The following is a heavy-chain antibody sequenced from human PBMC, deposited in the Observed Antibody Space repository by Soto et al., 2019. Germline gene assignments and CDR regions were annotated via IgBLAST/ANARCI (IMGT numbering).Heavy chain of an antibody. J-gene: IGHJ6*02. V-gene: IGHV1-69*12. CDR1: GGTFSSYA. D-gene: IGHD6-6*01. CDR2: IIPIFGTA. Sequence: QVQLVQSGAEVKKPGSSVKVSCKASGGTFSSYAISWVRQAPGQGLEWMGGIIPIFGTANCAQKFQGRVTITADESTSTAYMELSSLRSEDTAVYYCARGPIAARPGGYYYGMDVWGQGTTVTVSS. CDR3: ARGPIAARPGGYYYGMDV.